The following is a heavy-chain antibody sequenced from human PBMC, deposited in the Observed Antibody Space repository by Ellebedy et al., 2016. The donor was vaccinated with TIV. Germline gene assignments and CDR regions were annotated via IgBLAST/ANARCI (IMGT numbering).Heavy chain of an antibody. D-gene: IGHD3-3*01. CDR1: GGSISSSSYY. CDR3: ARILRAGSDGDYFDY. V-gene: IGHV4-39*06. CDR2: IFYIGNT. J-gene: IGHJ4*02. Sequence: MPSETLSLTCAVSGGSISSSSYYWGWIRQPPGKGLEWIGCIFYIGNTYYNPSLKSRLTISVDTSKNQFALKLSSVTAADTAVYYCARILRAGSDGDYFDYWGQGTQVTASS.